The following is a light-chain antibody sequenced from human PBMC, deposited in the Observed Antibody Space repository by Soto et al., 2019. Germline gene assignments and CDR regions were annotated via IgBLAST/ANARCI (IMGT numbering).Light chain of an antibody. CDR2: DAA. Sequence: EIVLTQSPGTLSLSPGERATLSCRASQIIYSNYLAWYQQKPGQAPRLLIYDAATRAAGIPDRFSGSGSGTDFSLTINRLEPEDFAVYYCQQYSSSVWTFGQGTKVVIK. CDR3: QQYSSSVWT. V-gene: IGKV3-20*01. CDR1: QIIYSNY. J-gene: IGKJ1*01.